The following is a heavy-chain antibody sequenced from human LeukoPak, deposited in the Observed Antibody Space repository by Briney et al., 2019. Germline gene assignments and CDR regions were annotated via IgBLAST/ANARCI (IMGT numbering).Heavy chain of an antibody. V-gene: IGHV5-51*01. D-gene: IGHD3-22*01. CDR1: GSRFTSYW. CDR3: ARHFYDSSGYQYYFDY. J-gene: IGHJ4*02. CDR2: IYPGDSDT. Sequence: GGPLKISCKGSGSRFTSYWIGGVRKMHGKGLEGMGIIYPGDSDTRYSPSFQGEVTSPADQSISTAYLQWSSLKASDTAMYYCARHFYDSSGYQYYFDYWGQGTLVTVSS.